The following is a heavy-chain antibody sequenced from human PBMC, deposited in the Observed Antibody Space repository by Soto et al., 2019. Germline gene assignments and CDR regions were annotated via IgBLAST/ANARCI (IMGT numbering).Heavy chain of an antibody. D-gene: IGHD2-21*02. Sequence: KGACRTAGYIITKDDMHWIRQAPGQRLEWMGWINAGNGNTKYSQKFQGRVTITRDTSASTAYMELSSLRSEDTAVYYCARSIVVVTALDYWGQGTLVTVSS. CDR2: INAGNGNT. J-gene: IGHJ4*02. CDR1: GYIITKDD. CDR3: ARSIVVVTALDY. V-gene: IGHV1-3*01.